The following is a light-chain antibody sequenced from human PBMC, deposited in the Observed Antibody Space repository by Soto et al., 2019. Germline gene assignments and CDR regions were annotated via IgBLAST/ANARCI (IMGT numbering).Light chain of an antibody. CDR2: GAS. CDR1: QSVNNN. CDR3: QQHNTWPRT. V-gene: IGKV3-15*01. Sequence: EIVMTQSPDTLSVSPGERAILSCRASQSVNNNLAWYQQRPGHAPRLLIYGASTRATGIPARFSGSGSGTEFILTIGSLQSEDFVVYYCQQHNTWPRTFGGGTKGDIK. J-gene: IGKJ4*01.